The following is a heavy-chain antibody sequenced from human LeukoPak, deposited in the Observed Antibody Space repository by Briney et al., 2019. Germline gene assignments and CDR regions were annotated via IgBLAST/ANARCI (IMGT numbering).Heavy chain of an antibody. J-gene: IGHJ3*02. CDR2: INHSGST. D-gene: IGHD2-2*01. V-gene: IGHV4-34*01. CDR3: ASEEYCRRTSCYVGGMNAFDI. Sequence: RTSETMSLTCAVYGGSSSGYYWSWIRQPPGKGLEWIGEINHSGSTNYNPSLKSRVTITVDTSKNQYALKLSSMSPADTVLFYCASEEYCRRTSCYVGGMNAFDIWGQGTMVTVSS. CDR1: GGSSSGYY.